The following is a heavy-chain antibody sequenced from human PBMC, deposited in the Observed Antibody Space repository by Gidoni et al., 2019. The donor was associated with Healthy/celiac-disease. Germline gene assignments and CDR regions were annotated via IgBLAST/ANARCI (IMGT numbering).Heavy chain of an antibody. CDR2: IWYDGSNK. Sequence: QVQLVESGGGVVQPGRSLRLSCAASGFTFSSYGMHWVRQAPGKGLEWVAVIWYDGSNKYYADSVKGRFTISRDNSKNTLYLQMNSLRAEDTAVYYCAREGYGSGSYYNVNYGMDVWGQGTTVTVSS. V-gene: IGHV3-33*01. J-gene: IGHJ6*02. D-gene: IGHD3-10*01. CDR3: AREGYGSGSYYNVNYGMDV. CDR1: GFTFSSYG.